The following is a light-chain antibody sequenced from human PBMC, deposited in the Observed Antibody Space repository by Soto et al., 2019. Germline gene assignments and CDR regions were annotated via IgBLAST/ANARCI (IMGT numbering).Light chain of an antibody. Sequence: QSVLTQPASVSGSPGQSITISCTGTSSDVGSYNLVSWYQQHPGKAPKLLIYEGSKRPSGVSNRFSGSKSGSTASLTISGLQAEDEADYYCCSYADSSTLLFGGGTKVTVL. J-gene: IGLJ2*01. V-gene: IGLV2-23*01. CDR2: EGS. CDR3: CSYADSSTLL. CDR1: SSDVGSYNL.